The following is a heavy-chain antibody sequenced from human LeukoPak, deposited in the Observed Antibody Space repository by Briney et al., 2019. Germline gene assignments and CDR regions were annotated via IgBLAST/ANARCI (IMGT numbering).Heavy chain of an antibody. CDR1: GGSISSSSYY. J-gene: IGHJ5*02. D-gene: IGHD3-22*01. Sequence: SETLSLTCTVSGGSISSSSYYWGWIRQPPGKGLEWIGRIYYSGSTYYNPSLKSRVTISVDTSKNQFSLKLSSVTAADTAVYYCARHEIDSSGYYYEFNWFDPWGQGTLVTASS. CDR2: IYYSGST. V-gene: IGHV4-39*01. CDR3: ARHEIDSSGYYYEFNWFDP.